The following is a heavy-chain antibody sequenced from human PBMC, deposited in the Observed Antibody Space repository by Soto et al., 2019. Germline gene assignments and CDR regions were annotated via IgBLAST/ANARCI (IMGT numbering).Heavy chain of an antibody. CDR1: GFTFSSYA. D-gene: IGHD2-15*01. J-gene: IGHJ4*02. CDR3: ARDDGGNPGY. Sequence: PGGSVRLSCAASGFTFSSYAMHWVRQAPGKGLEWVAVISYDGSNKYYADSVKGRFTISRDNSKNTLYLQMNSLRAEDTAVYYCARDDGGNPGYWGQGTLVTVSS. CDR2: ISYDGSNK. V-gene: IGHV3-30-3*01.